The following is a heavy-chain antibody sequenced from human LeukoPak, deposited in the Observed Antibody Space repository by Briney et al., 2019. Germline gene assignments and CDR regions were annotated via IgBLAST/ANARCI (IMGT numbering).Heavy chain of an antibody. J-gene: IGHJ5*02. CDR1: GDSISSYF. CDR3: ARRVIESAVISERNWFDP. CDR2: IHYTGRT. V-gene: IGHV4-59*08. D-gene: IGHD3-3*02. Sequence: SETLSLTCTVSGDSISSYFWSWIRQPPGKGLEWIGSIHYTGRTNYNPSFKSRVIISVDTTTNQFSLKLSSVTAADTAVYYCARRVIESAVISERNWFDPWGQGTLVTVSS.